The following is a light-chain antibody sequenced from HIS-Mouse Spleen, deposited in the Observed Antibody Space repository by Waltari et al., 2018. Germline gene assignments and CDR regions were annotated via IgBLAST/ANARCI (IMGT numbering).Light chain of an antibody. CDR3: SSYTSSSTEV. J-gene: IGLJ2*01. CDR2: DVS. V-gene: IGLV2-14*03. Sequence: QSALTQPASVSGSPGPSIPISCTGTISDAVGYNYVSWYQQHPGKAHKRMIYDVSNRPSGVSNRFSGSKSGNTASLTISGLQAEDEADYYCSSYTSSSTEVFGGGTKLTVL. CDR1: ISDAVGYNY.